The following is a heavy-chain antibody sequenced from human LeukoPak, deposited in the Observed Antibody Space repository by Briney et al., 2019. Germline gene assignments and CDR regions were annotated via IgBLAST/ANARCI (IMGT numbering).Heavy chain of an antibody. D-gene: IGHD2-15*01. CDR2: ISSSSSYI. J-gene: IGHJ3*02. CDR3: ARESRYCSGGSCYSSAFDI. V-gene: IGHV3-21*01. Sequence: PGGSLRLSCAASGFTFSSYSMNWVRQAPGKGLEWVPSISSSSSYIYYADSVKGRFTISRDNAKNSLYLQMNSLRAEDTAVYYCARESRYCSGGSCYSSAFDIWGQGTMVTVSS. CDR1: GFTFSSYS.